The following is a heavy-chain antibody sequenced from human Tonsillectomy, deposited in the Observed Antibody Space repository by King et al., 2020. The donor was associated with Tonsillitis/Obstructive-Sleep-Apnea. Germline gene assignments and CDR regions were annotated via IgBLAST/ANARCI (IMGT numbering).Heavy chain of an antibody. CDR2: VYSSGST. CDR3: ARLLRSGIYYFDY. J-gene: IGHJ4*02. Sequence: QLQESGPGLVKPSETLSLTCTVSGGSISSSSYYWGWIRQPPGKGLEWFGSVYSSGSTSSNPSLRSRVTVSVATSKNQFSLKLSSVTAADTAVYYCARLLRSGIYYFDYWGQGTLVTVSS. V-gene: IGHV4-39*01. CDR1: GGSISSSSYY. D-gene: IGHD1-26*01.